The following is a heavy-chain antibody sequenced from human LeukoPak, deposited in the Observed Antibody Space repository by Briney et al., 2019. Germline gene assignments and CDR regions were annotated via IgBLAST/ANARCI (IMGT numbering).Heavy chain of an antibody. D-gene: IGHD6-19*01. Sequence: PSETLSLTCTVSGGSISSYYWSWIRQPPGKGREGIGYIYYSGSTNYNPSLKSRVTISVDTSKNQFSLKLSSVTAADTAVYYCARMYSSGWYVADYWGQGTLVTVSS. CDR1: GGSISSYY. J-gene: IGHJ4*02. V-gene: IGHV4-59*01. CDR3: ARMYSSGWYVADY. CDR2: IYYSGST.